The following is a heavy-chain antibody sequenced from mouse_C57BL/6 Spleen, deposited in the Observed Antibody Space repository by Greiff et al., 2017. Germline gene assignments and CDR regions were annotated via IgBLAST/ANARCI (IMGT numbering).Heavy chain of an antibody. CDR3: AREGTLNWYYFDY. D-gene: IGHD1-3*01. CDR2: ISYDGSN. J-gene: IGHJ2*01. Sequence: VQLKESGPGLVKPSQSLSLTCSVTGYSITSGYYWNWIRQFPGNKLEWMGYISYDGSNNYNPSLKNRISITRDTSKNQFFLKLNSVTTEDTATYYCAREGTLNWYYFDYWGQGTTLTVSS. CDR1: GYSITSGYY. V-gene: IGHV3-6*01.